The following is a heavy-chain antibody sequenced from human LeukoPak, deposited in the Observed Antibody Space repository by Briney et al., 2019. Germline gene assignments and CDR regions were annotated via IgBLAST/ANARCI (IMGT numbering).Heavy chain of an antibody. J-gene: IGHJ4*02. V-gene: IGHV4-30-4*01. CDR3: ARFRYYYHNSGRTFDY. CDR2: IYYSGST. CDR1: GVSISSGDYY. D-gene: IGHD3-22*01. Sequence: SQTLSLTCTVSGVSISSGDYYWSWIRQPPGKGLEWIGYIYYSGSTYYNPSLMGRVYISVDTSKNQSSLKLNSVTAADTAVYYCARFRYYYHNSGRTFDYWGQGTLVTVSS.